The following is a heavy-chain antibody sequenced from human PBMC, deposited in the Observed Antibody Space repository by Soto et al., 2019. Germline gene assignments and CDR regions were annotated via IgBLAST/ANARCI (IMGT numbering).Heavy chain of an antibody. Sequence: QVQLVESGGGVVQPGGSLRVSCAASGFTFSRHGMHWVRQAPGKGLEWVAVVWSDGSNQQYEDSVRGRFTISRDNSKNTLSLQMNSLRAEDTAVYYCARESTYRSDSGSGRTDSNYMDVWGKGTTVTVSS. CDR2: VWSDGSNQ. V-gene: IGHV3-33*01. D-gene: IGHD3-10*01. J-gene: IGHJ6*03. CDR3: ARESTYRSDSGSGRTDSNYMDV. CDR1: GFTFSRHG.